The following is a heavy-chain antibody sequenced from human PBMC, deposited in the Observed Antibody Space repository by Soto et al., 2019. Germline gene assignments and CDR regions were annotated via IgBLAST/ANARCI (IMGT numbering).Heavy chain of an antibody. CDR3: ATATLNSNSWYYLDN. J-gene: IGHJ4*02. D-gene: IGHD6-13*01. CDR2: ISGRGGNT. Sequence: EVQRLESGGGLVQPGGSLRLSCAASGFTFSSYAMSWVRQAPGKGLEWVSGISGRGGNTSYADSVKGRFTISRDNSKNTLYGQINGLRPGDTAVYYCATATLNSNSWYYLDNWGQGTLVTVSS. CDR1: GFTFSSYA. V-gene: IGHV3-23*01.